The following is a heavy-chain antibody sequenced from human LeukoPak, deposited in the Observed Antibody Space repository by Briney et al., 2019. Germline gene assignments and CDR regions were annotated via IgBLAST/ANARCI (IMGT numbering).Heavy chain of an antibody. Sequence: RLETRKGLEWVSAITGSGDTTYYADSVKGRFTISGDNSKNTLYVEMNTLRAEDTAVYYCAKWGDYDILTGYYVSDFWGQGTLVTVSS. V-gene: IGHV3-23*01. D-gene: IGHD3-9*01. J-gene: IGHJ4*02. CDR3: AKWGDYDILTGYYVSDF. CDR2: ITGSGDTT.